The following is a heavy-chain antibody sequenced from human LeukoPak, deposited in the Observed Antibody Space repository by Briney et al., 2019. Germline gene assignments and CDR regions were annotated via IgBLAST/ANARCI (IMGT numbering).Heavy chain of an antibody. D-gene: IGHD5-18*01. CDR1: GGSISSGDYY. V-gene: IGHV4-30-4*01. J-gene: IGHJ4*02. Sequence: TPSQTLSLTCTVSGGSISSGDYYWSWIRQPPGKGLEWIGYIYYSGSTYYNPSLKSRVTISVDTSKNQFSLKLSSVTAADTAVYYCAREGTRYNFDSWGQGTLVTVSS. CDR3: AREGTRYNFDS. CDR2: IYYSGST.